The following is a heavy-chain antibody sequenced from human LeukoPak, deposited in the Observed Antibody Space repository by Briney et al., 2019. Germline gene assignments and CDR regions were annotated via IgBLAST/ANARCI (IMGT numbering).Heavy chain of an antibody. CDR1: GFSLSTSGVG. CDR2: IYRDDDK. Sequence: SGPTLVKPTQTLTLTCTFSGFSLSTSGVGVVWIRQPPGKALEWLALIYRDDDKRYSPSLRSRLTITKDTSKNQVVLTMTNMDPVDTATYYRAHRGSSANYFDYWGQGTLVTVSS. V-gene: IGHV2-5*02. J-gene: IGHJ4*02. D-gene: IGHD3-22*01. CDR3: AHRGSSANYFDY.